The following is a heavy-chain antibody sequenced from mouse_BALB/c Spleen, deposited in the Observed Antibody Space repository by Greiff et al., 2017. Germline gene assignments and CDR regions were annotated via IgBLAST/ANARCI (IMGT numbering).Heavy chain of an antibody. J-gene: IGHJ4*01. CDR2: INPYNDGT. Sequence: VQLKQSGPELVKPGASVKMSCKASGYTFTSYVMHWVKQKPGQGLEWIGYINPYNDGTKYNEKFKGKATLTSDKSSSTAYMELSSLTSEDSAVYYCARSVYYGHEAMDYWGQGTSVTVSS. D-gene: IGHD2-2*01. CDR1: GYTFTSYV. V-gene: IGHV1-14*01. CDR3: ARSVYYGHEAMDY.